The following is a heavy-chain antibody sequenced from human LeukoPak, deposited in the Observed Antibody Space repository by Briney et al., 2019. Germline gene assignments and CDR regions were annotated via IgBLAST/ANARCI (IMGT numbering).Heavy chain of an antibody. D-gene: IGHD3-22*01. CDR1: GFTFTSSA. J-gene: IGHJ4*02. Sequence: SVKVSCKASGFTFTSSAVQWVRQARGQRLEWIGWIVVGSGNTNYAQKFQERVTITRDMSTSTAYMELSSLRSEDTAVYYCAADPYYYDSSGYPTFDYWGQGTLVTVSS. CDR2: IVVGSGNT. CDR3: AADPYYYDSSGYPTFDY. V-gene: IGHV1-58*01.